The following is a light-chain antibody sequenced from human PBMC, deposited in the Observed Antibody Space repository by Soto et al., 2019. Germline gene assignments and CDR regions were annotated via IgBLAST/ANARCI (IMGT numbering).Light chain of an antibody. CDR2: DVT. Sequence: QSALTQPASVSGSPGQSITISCTGTNNDVGSYDLVSWYRQSPGEAPKLIIYDVTKRPSGVSDRFSASKSGNTASLTISGLQAEDEADYYCSSYAGLATYLLFGGGTQLTVL. CDR1: NNDVGSYDL. V-gene: IGLV2-23*02. CDR3: SSYAGLATYLL. J-gene: IGLJ2*01.